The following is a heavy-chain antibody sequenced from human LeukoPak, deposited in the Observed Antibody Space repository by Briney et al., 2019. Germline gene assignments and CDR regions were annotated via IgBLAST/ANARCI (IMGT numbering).Heavy chain of an antibody. D-gene: IGHD3-9*01. CDR2: TSGDGGTT. CDR1: GFPSAEYA. Sequence: GGSLRLSCAASGFPSAEYAIHRVGQGPGGGLEWVSLTSGDGGTTYYADSVKGRFTISRDNSKNSLFLQMNSLRTEDTDFYSRAKDMVWGFDFWVWGRGTLVTVSS. J-gene: IGHJ2*01. V-gene: IGHV3-43*02. CDR3: AKDMVWGFDFWV.